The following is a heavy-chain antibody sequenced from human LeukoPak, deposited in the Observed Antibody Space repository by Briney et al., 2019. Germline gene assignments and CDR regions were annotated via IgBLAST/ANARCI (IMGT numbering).Heavy chain of an antibody. CDR1: GYTFTSYA. J-gene: IGHJ3*01. D-gene: IGHD1-1*01. CDR2: INAGNGNT. CDR3: AGYLMVQPWSSN. V-gene: IGHV1-3*01. Sequence: EASVKVSCKASGYTFTSYAMHWVRQAPGQRLEWMGWINAGNGNTKYSQKFQGRVTITRDTSASTAYMELSSLRSEDTAVYYCAGYLMVQPWSSNWGQGTMVTVSS.